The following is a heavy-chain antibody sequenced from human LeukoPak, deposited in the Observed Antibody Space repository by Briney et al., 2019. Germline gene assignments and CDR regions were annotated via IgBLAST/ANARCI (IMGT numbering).Heavy chain of an antibody. D-gene: IGHD3-22*01. CDR3: VRETYYYGSSGYEVIGNFDY. V-gene: IGHV3-30-3*01. J-gene: IGHJ4*02. Sequence: PGGSLRLSCAASGFTFRTYAIHWVRQAPDKGLEWVAVVSSDGDTKFYADSVKGRFTISRDNSKNTLYQQMNSLRAEDTAVYYCVRETYYYGSSGYEVIGNFDYWGQGTLVAVSS. CDR1: GFTFRTYA. CDR2: VSSDGDTK.